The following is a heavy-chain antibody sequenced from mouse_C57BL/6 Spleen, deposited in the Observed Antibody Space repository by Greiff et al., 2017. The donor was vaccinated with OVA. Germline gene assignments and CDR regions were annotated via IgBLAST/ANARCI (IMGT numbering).Heavy chain of an antibody. V-gene: IGHV1-64*01. CDR1: GYTFTSYW. Sequence: QVQLQQPGAELVKPGASVKLSCKASGYTFTSYWMHWVKQRPGQGLEWIGMIHPNSGSTNYNEKFKSKATLTVDKSSSTAYMQLSSLTSEDSAVYYCARSPDGYPYAMDYWGQGTSVTVSS. CDR2: IHPNSGST. J-gene: IGHJ4*01. CDR3: ARSPDGYPYAMDY. D-gene: IGHD2-3*01.